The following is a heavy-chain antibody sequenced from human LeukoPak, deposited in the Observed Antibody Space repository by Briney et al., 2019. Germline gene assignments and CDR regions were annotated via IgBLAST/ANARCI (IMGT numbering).Heavy chain of an antibody. J-gene: IGHJ6*02. CDR2: MDSSSTTI. CDR1: GFTFSDYS. V-gene: IGHV3-48*04. CDR3: ARVGAVPGFYYYYGMDV. D-gene: IGHD3-16*01. Sequence: PGGSLRLSCAASGFTFSDYSMNWVRQAPGKGLEWVSYMDSSSTTIYYTNSVKGRFIISRDNAKNSLYLQMNNLRVEDTAIYYCARVGAVPGFYYYYGMDVWGQGTTVTVSS.